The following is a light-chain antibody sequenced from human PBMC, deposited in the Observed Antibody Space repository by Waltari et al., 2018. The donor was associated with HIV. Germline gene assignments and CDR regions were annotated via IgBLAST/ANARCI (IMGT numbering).Light chain of an antibody. CDR2: RDI. V-gene: IGLV3-25*03. J-gene: IGLJ1*01. CDR3: QSADNSGTYV. Sequence: SYDLTQPPSVSVSPGQTARITCSGDTLSNQYSYWYQQKSGQAPVLVIFRDIGRRSGIPERFSGSRSGATVTLTISGVQAEDEADYYCQSADNSGTYVFATGTQVTVL. CDR1: TLSNQY.